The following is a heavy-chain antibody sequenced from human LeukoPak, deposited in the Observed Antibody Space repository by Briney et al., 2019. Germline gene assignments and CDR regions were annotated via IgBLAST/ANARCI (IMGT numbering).Heavy chain of an antibody. J-gene: IGHJ3*02. CDR3: ARAKSLSAFDI. Sequence: PSETLPLTCTVSGGSISSSNYYWGWIRQPPGKGLEWIGNIYYSGSTTYNPSLKSRVTISVDTSKNQFSLKLSSVTAADTAVYYCARAKSLSAFDIWGQGTMVTVSS. V-gene: IGHV4-39*07. CDR1: GGSISSSNYY. CDR2: IYYSGST.